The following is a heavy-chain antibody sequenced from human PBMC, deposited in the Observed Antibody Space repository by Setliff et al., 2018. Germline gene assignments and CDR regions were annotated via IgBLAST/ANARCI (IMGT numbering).Heavy chain of an antibody. CDR2: MNPSGST. J-gene: IGHJ4*02. Sequence: SETLSLTCAVYGASFSGNYWGWIRQPPGKGLEWIGEMNPSGSTNYNPSLKSRVTFSVDTSKNQFPLKLTSVAAADTAVYYCRVWVTMIEMESWGQGTLVTVSS. CDR1: GASFSGNY. CDR3: RVWVTMIEMES. V-gene: IGHV4-34*01. D-gene: IGHD3-22*01.